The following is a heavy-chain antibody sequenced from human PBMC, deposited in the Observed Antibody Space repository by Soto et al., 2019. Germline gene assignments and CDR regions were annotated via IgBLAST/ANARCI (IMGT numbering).Heavy chain of an antibody. V-gene: IGHV3-66*01. CDR1: GFTVSSNY. CDR2: IYGGGRT. CDR3: CGPSTVTINWFFDL. Sequence: EVQLVESGGGLVQPGGSLRLSCAASGFTVSSNYMSWVRQAPGKGLEWVSIIYGGGRTNYADSVKDRFTVSRDNYKNTLYLQMNSLRAADTGMYDCCGPSTVTINWFFDLWGRGTLVTVSS. J-gene: IGHJ2*01. D-gene: IGHD4-17*01.